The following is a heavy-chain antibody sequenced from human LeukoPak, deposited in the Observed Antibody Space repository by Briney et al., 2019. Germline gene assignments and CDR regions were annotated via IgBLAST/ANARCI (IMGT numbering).Heavy chain of an antibody. Sequence: SETLSLTCTVSGGSISSYYWSWIRQPAGKGLEWIGRIYTSGSTNYNPSLKSRVTISVDTSKNQFSLKLSSVTAADTAVYYCARGWGGYCSGGSCYSLGYYYYMDVWGKGTTVTVSS. J-gene: IGHJ6*03. CDR3: ARGWGGYCSGGSCYSLGYYYYMDV. CDR2: IYTSGST. V-gene: IGHV4-4*07. D-gene: IGHD2-15*01. CDR1: GGSISSYY.